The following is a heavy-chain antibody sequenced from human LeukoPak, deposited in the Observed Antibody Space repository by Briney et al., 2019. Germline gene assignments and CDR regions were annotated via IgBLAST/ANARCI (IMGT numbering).Heavy chain of an antibody. CDR2: IYYSGST. Sequence: PSETLSLTCTVSGGSISSYYWSWIRQPPGKGLEWIGYIYYSGSTNYNPSLKSRVTISVDTSKNQFSLKLSSVTAADTAMYYCARGLRYFDWSYNWFDPWGQGTLVTVSS. CDR3: ARGLRYFDWSYNWFDP. V-gene: IGHV4-59*01. CDR1: GGSISSYY. D-gene: IGHD3-9*01. J-gene: IGHJ5*02.